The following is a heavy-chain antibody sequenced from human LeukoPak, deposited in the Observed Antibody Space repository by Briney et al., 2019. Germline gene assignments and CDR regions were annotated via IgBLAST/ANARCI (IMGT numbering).Heavy chain of an antibody. V-gene: IGHV1-18*04. Sequence: ASVKASCKASGYTFTSYGISWVRQAPGQGLEGMGWISTYNGNTNYAQKLQGRVTMTTDTSTSTAYMELRSLRSDDTAVYYCARGNYDFWSGYPTSTHYFDYWGQGTLVTVSS. CDR3: ARGNYDFWSGYPTSTHYFDY. CDR2: ISTYNGNT. J-gene: IGHJ4*02. CDR1: GYTFTSYG. D-gene: IGHD3-3*01.